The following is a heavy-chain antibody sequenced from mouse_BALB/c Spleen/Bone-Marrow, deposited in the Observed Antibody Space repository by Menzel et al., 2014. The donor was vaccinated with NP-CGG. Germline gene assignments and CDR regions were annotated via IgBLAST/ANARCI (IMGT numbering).Heavy chain of an antibody. J-gene: IGHJ3*01. CDR2: IHPGSGTA. Sequence: QVQLQQSGSELVRPGASVKLSCKASGYTFTSYWMHWVKQRPGQGLEWIGNIHPGSGTAKYDEKFKNKATLTVDTSSSTAYMQLSSLTSEDSAVYYCARFDGYDVGFAYWGQGTLVTVS. D-gene: IGHD2-2*01. CDR1: GYTFTSYW. V-gene: IGHV1-53*01. CDR3: ARFDGYDVGFAY.